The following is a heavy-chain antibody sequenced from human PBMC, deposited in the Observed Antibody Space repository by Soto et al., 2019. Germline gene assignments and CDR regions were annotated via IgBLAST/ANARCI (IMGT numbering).Heavy chain of an antibody. D-gene: IGHD1-20*01. J-gene: IGHJ4*02. V-gene: IGHV1-18*01. Sequence: QVRLVQSGAEMKKPGASVKVSCKASGYTFSRHGISWVRQAPGQGLEWLGWITLYNGNTNYAQNFKGRVTMTADTSTTTAYMELTSLRSDDTAVYYCARVSRDTLITGAVDYWGQGALVTVSS. CDR1: GYTFSRHG. CDR3: ARVSRDTLITGAVDY. CDR2: ITLYNGNT.